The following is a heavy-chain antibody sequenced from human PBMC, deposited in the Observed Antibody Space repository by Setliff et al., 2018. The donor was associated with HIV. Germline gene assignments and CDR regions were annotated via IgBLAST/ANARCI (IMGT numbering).Heavy chain of an antibody. D-gene: IGHD1-1*01. Sequence: ASETLSLTCAVYGGSFSGYYWSWIRQPPGKGLEWIGEINHSGSTNHNPSLESRVTMSVDTSKNQFSLKLNSMTAADTAVYYCARTNWPSPYYYYYMDVWGKGTTVTVSS. CDR1: GGSFSGYY. CDR2: INHSGST. CDR3: ARTNWPSPYYYYYMDV. J-gene: IGHJ6*03. V-gene: IGHV4-34*01.